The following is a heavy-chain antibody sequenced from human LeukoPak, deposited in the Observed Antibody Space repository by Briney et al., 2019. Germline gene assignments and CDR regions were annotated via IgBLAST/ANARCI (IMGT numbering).Heavy chain of an antibody. Sequence: GGSLRLSCAASGFTFSSYSMNWVRQAPGKGLEWVSSISSSSSYIYYADSVKGRFTISRDNAKNSLYLQMSSLRAEDTAVYYCASGIAVAGTRIDPWGQGTLVTVSS. V-gene: IGHV3-21*01. CDR2: ISSSSSYI. D-gene: IGHD6-19*01. CDR1: GFTFSSYS. J-gene: IGHJ5*02. CDR3: ASGIAVAGTRIDP.